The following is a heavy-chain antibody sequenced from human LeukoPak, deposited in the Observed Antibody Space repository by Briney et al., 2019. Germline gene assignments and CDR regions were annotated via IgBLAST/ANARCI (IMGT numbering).Heavy chain of an antibody. V-gene: IGHV4-59*12. CDR2: IYYSGIT. D-gene: IGHD6-13*01. J-gene: IGHJ4*02. CDR1: GGSINSYY. CDR3: ARSAFLVTAPGLYYFDY. Sequence: SETLSLTCTVSGGSINSYYWSWIRQPPGKGLEWIGYIYYSGITNYNPSLKSRVTISVDTSKNQFSLKLSSVTAADTAVYYCARSAFLVTAPGLYYFDYWGQGTLVAVSS.